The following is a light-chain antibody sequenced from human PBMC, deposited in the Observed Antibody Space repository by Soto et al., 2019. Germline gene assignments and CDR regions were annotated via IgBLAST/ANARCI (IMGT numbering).Light chain of an antibody. V-gene: IGKV3-15*01. Sequence: EIVLTQSPATLSLSPGERANLSFRASQSVSGNLAWYQQRPGQAPTVLIYHTSTRATGIPARFSGSGSGTEFTLVVSSLQSEDATMYYCQQYDKWPPTFGQGTKVDIK. CDR1: QSVSGN. J-gene: IGKJ1*01. CDR2: HTS. CDR3: QQYDKWPPT.